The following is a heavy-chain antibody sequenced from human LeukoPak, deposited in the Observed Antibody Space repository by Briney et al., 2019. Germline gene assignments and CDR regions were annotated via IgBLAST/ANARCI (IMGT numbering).Heavy chain of an antibody. CDR3: AMANDDRYFDY. Sequence: SETLSLTCTVSGGSISSYYWSWIRQPPGKGLEWIGYIYYSGSTNYNPSLKSRVTISVDTSKNQFSLKLSSVTAADTAVYYCAMANDDRYFDYWGRGTLVTVSS. CDR2: IYYSGST. J-gene: IGHJ4*02. V-gene: IGHV4-59*01. CDR1: GGSISSYY. D-gene: IGHD1-1*01.